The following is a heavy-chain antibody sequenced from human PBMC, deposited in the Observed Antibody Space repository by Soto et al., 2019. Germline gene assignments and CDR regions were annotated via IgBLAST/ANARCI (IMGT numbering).Heavy chain of an antibody. CDR2: ISGSAGST. CDR1: GFTFSSYA. CDR3: TKGLWTYLPAGGEFDS. Sequence: EVQLLESGGGLVQPGGSLRLSCAASGFTFSSYAMSWVRQAPGKGLEWVSAISGSAGSTYYADSVKGWFTISRDNSKNTLYLQMNSLRAEDTAVFYCTKGLWTYLPAGGEFDSWGQGTLVTVSS. D-gene: IGHD3-16*01. V-gene: IGHV3-23*01. J-gene: IGHJ4*02.